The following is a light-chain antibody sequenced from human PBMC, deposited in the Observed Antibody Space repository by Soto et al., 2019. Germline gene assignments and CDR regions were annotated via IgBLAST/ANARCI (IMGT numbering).Light chain of an antibody. CDR1: SSDVGGYNY. CDR2: DVT. CDR3: ASYTISIARYV. J-gene: IGLJ3*02. Sequence: QSALTQPASVSGSPGQSITISCTGTSSDVGGYNYVSWYQQDPGRAPKLMIYDVTNRPSGVSNRFSGSKSGNTAALTISGLQAEDEDDYYCASYTISIARYVFGGGTKVTVL. V-gene: IGLV2-14*01.